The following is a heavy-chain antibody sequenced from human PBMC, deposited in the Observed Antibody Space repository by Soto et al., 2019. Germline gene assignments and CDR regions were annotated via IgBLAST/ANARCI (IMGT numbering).Heavy chain of an antibody. D-gene: IGHD3-3*01. CDR1: GFPFSTYG. J-gene: IGHJ3*02. CDR3: AKVMLVFLSGRGFDI. Sequence: LRLSCAASGFPFSTYGMHWVRQAPGKGLEWVAVISYDGSDKYYADSVKGRFTISRDNSKNSLYLQMNSLRPDDTAMYYCAKVMLVFLSGRGFDIWGKGKMVTVSS. CDR2: ISYDGSDK. V-gene: IGHV3-30*18.